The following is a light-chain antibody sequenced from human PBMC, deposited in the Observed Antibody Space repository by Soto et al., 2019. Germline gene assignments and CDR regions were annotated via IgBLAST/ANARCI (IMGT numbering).Light chain of an antibody. J-gene: IGLJ7*01. Sequence: SYELTQPPSVPVAPGKTARITCGGNNIGSKSVHWYQQKPGQAPVLVIYYDSDRPSGIPERFSGSNSGNTATLTISRVEAGDEVDYYCQVWDSSSDHPVVFGGGTQLTVL. V-gene: IGLV3-21*04. CDR2: YDS. CDR3: QVWDSSSDHPVV. CDR1: NIGSKS.